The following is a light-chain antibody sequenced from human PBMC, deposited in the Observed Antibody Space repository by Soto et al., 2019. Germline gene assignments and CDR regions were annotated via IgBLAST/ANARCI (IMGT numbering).Light chain of an antibody. CDR2: SNN. CDR1: SSNIGSNT. Sequence: QSVLTQPPSASGTPGQRVTISCSGSSSNIGSNTVNWYQQLPGTAPKLLIYSNNQRPSGVPDRVSGSKSGTSASLAISGLQSEDEADYYCAAWDDSLNAHWVFGGGTKLTVL. V-gene: IGLV1-44*01. J-gene: IGLJ3*02. CDR3: AAWDDSLNAHWV.